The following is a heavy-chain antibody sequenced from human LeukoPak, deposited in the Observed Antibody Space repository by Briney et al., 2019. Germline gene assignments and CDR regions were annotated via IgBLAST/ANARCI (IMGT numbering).Heavy chain of an antibody. CDR3: ARAETYYSDSEPSHFRH. CDR2: IHYSGRT. V-gene: IGHV4-59*01. J-gene: IGHJ1*01. Sequence: SETLSLTFTVSGGSISNFYWSWIRQPPGKGLEWIGYIHYSGRTNYNPSLKSRVTISVDTSNNQFSLKLSSLTTADTAVYFCARAETYYSDSEPSHFRHWGQGTLVTVYS. D-gene: IGHD3-22*01. CDR1: GGSISNFY.